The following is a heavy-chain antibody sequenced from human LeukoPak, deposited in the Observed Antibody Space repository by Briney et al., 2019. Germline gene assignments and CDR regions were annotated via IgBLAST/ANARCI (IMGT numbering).Heavy chain of an antibody. D-gene: IGHD3-22*01. J-gene: IGHJ5*01. Sequence: ASVKVSCKASGYTFNTYGITWVRQAPGQGLEWMGWISPYNGDTHYAQKFQDRVTMTTDTSTSTAYMDLRSLGFDDTAVYYCARDKAFLGYYDSSGYFQQWFDSWGQGTLVTVSS. CDR2: ISPYNGDT. CDR1: GYTFNTYG. CDR3: ARDKAFLGYYDSSGYFQQWFDS. V-gene: IGHV1-18*04.